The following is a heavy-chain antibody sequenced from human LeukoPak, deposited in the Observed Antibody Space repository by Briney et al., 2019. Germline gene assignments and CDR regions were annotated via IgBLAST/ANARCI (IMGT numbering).Heavy chain of an antibody. Sequence: GSLRLSCAASGFTFNSYWMSWVRQAPGKGLEWVANIDPDGSEKQYGDSVKGRFTTSRDNATNSLYLQMNSLRAEDTAIYYPARIYYFGDDTWRYFDNWGQGTLVTVSS. CDR3: ARIYYFGDDTWRYFDN. CDR2: IDPDGSEK. D-gene: IGHD3-10*01. J-gene: IGHJ4*02. V-gene: IGHV3-7*01. CDR1: GFTFNSYW.